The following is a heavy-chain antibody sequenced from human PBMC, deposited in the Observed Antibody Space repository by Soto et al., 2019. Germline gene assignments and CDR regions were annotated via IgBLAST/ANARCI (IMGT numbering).Heavy chain of an antibody. CDR2: IYHTGTT. CDR1: GGSISSGGYS. Sequence: SETLSLTCAVSGGSISSGGYSWSWIRQPPGKGLEWIGYIYHTGTTSYNPSLKSRVTLSVDTSQSQFSLKLNSVTAADTAVYYCTTEAYDNSGSLAFDIWGPGTLVTVSS. J-gene: IGHJ3*02. CDR3: TTEAYDNSGSLAFDI. D-gene: IGHD3-22*01. V-gene: IGHV4-30-2*01.